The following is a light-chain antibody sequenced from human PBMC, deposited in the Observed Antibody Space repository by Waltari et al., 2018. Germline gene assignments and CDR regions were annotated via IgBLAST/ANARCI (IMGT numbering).Light chain of an antibody. CDR3: QAWDSSVV. J-gene: IGLJ2*01. Sequence: SYELTQPPSVSVAPGQTASITCSGDKLEDKYACWYQQRPGQSPVLVIYQDTKRPSGIPDRFSGSNSGNTATLTISGTQAMDEADYYCQAWDSSVVFGGGTKLTVL. CDR2: QDT. CDR1: KLEDKY. V-gene: IGLV3-1*01.